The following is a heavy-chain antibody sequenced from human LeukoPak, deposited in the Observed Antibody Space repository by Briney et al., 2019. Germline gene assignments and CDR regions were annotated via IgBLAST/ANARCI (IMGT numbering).Heavy chain of an antibody. CDR3: ARDYGDYVADY. CDR2: ISYDGSSK. D-gene: IGHD4-17*01. Sequence: GGSLRLSCAASGFTFSSYGMHWVRQAPGKGLEWVAVISYDGSSKYYADSVKGRFTISRDNSKNTLYLQMNSLRAEDTAVYYCARDYGDYVADYWGQGTLVTVSS. V-gene: IGHV3-30*03. CDR1: GFTFSSYG. J-gene: IGHJ4*02.